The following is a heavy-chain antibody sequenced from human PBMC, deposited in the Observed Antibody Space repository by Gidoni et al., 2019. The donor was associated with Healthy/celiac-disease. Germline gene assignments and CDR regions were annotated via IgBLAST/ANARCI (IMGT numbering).Heavy chain of an antibody. D-gene: IGHD3-3*01. CDR1: GFTVSSYA. Sequence: EVQLLESGGGLVQPGGSLRRSCAASGFTVSSYAMSWVRQAPGKGLELVSAISGSGGSTYYADSVKGRFTISRDNSKNTLYLQMNSLRAEDTAVYYCAKDPTIFLLTLRSVNFDYWGQGTLVTVSS. CDR2: ISGSGGST. CDR3: AKDPTIFLLTLRSVNFDY. J-gene: IGHJ4*02. V-gene: IGHV3-23*01.